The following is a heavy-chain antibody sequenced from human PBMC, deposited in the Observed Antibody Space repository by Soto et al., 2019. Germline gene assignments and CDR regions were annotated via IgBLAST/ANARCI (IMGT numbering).Heavy chain of an antibody. CDR1: GYTFTTHG. J-gene: IGHJ5*02. D-gene: IGHD2-15*01. V-gene: IGHV1-18*01. CDR3: ARDLGYCRSGTCYREWFDP. Sequence: QVQLVQSGAEVKKPGASVKVSCKASGYTFTTHGISWVRQAPGQGLEWMGWVRGDNGHTNYAQSLQGRVTRTTDTSTNTAYMELRSLRSDDTAVYYCARDLGYCRSGTCYREWFDPWGQGTLVTVSS. CDR2: VRGDNGHT.